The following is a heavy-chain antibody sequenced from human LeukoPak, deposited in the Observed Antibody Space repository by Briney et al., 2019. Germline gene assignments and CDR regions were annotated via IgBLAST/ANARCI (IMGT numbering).Heavy chain of an antibody. CDR3: ARDGCSSTSCYIYFDY. J-gene: IGHJ4*02. V-gene: IGHV1-46*04. CDR1: GYTFTSYY. D-gene: IGHD2-2*01. Sequence: GASVKVSCKASGYTFTSYYMHWVRQAPGQGLEWMGIINPSGGSTSYADSVKGRFTISRDNAKNTLYLQMNSLRAEDAAVYYCARDGCSSTSCYIYFDYWGQGTLVTVPS. CDR2: INPSGGST.